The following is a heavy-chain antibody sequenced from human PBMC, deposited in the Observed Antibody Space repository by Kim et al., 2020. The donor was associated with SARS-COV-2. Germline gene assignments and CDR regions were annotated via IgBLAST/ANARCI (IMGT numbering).Heavy chain of an antibody. CDR3: ARGHRGVYYYYGMDV. V-gene: IGHV4-34*01. J-gene: IGHJ6*02. Sequence: PSHKGRVTISVDTSKNQFSLKLSSVTAADTAVYYCARGHRGVYYYYGMDVWGQGTTVTVSS.